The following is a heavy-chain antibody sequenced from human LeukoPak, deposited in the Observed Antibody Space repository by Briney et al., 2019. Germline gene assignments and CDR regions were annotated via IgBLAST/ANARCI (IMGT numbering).Heavy chain of an antibody. Sequence: ASVKVSCKASGYTFTSYGISWVRQAPGQGLEWVGMVSSSGANTKYAQKFRGRVTMTSDTSTSTVYMELSSLISDDTAVYYCARDQHYATDYWGQGTLVTVCS. CDR2: VSSSGANT. V-gene: IGHV1-18*01. CDR3: ARDQHYATDY. CDR1: GYTFTSYG. J-gene: IGHJ4*02. D-gene: IGHD2-2*01.